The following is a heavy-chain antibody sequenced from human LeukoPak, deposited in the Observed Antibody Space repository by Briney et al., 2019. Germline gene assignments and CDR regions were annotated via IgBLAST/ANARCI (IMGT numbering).Heavy chain of an antibody. CDR1: GGSISSGGYY. D-gene: IGHD3-22*01. CDR2: IYYSGST. Sequence: SETLSLTCTVSGGSISSGGYYWSWIRQHPGKGLEWIGYIYYSGSTYYNPSLKSRVTISVDTSKNQFSLKLSSVTAADTAVYYCARGIYYDSSGYERPDDAFGIWGQGTMVTVSS. CDR3: ARGIYYDSSGYERPDDAFGI. J-gene: IGHJ3*02. V-gene: IGHV4-31*03.